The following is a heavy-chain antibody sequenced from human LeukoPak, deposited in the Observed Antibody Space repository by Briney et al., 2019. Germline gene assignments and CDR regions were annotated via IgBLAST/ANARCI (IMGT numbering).Heavy chain of an antibody. Sequence: SETLSLTCAVYGAPFSAYYWSWIRQPPGKGLEWIGEINHSGSTNYNPSLKSRVTISVDTSKNQFSLKLSSVTAADTAVYYCARGRHYYDSSGYYYNYWGQGTLVTVSS. CDR1: GAPFSAYY. D-gene: IGHD3-22*01. CDR3: ARGRHYYDSSGYYYNY. V-gene: IGHV4-34*01. J-gene: IGHJ4*02. CDR2: INHSGST.